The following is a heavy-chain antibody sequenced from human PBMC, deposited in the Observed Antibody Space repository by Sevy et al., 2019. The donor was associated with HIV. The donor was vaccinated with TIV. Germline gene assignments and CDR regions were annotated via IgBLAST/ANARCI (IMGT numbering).Heavy chain of an antibody. J-gene: IGHJ4*02. V-gene: IGHV3-23*01. D-gene: IGHD6-19*01. CDR3: AKDGAVAWDFDY. Sequence: GGSLRLSCAASGFTFSSYAMSWVRQAPGKGLEWVSAISGSGGSTYYADSVKGRFTISRDNSKNTLYLQMNSLRAEDTAIYYCAKDGAVAWDFDYWGQGTLVTVSS. CDR2: ISGSGGST. CDR1: GFTFSSYA.